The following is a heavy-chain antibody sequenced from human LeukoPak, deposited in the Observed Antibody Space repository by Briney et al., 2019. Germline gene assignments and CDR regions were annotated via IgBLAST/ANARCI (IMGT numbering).Heavy chain of an antibody. Sequence: PGGSLRLSCTVSGFIFGDYAMSWVRQAPGKGLEWLGLIRSKGYGGTAEYAASVKGRLSVSRDDSRSIAYLQVDSLKTEDTGVYYCTRGGQELGKGYFFDYWGQGILVTVSS. V-gene: IGHV3-49*04. CDR3: TRGGQELGKGYFFDY. CDR2: IRSKGYGGTA. J-gene: IGHJ4*02. CDR1: GFIFGDYA. D-gene: IGHD6-13*01.